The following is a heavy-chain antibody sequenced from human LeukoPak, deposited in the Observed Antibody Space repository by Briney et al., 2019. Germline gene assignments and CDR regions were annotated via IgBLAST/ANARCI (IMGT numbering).Heavy chain of an antibody. CDR1: GGSISSYY. D-gene: IGHD3-22*01. CDR3: ARDGYYYDSSGYYF. J-gene: IGHJ4*02. Sequence: SETLSLTCTVSGGSISSYYWSWIRQPAGKGLEWIGRIYTTGITNYNPSLNSRVTMSVDTSKNQFSLKLTSVTAADTAVYYCARDGYYYDSSGYYFWGQGTLVTVSS. V-gene: IGHV4-4*07. CDR2: IYTTGIT.